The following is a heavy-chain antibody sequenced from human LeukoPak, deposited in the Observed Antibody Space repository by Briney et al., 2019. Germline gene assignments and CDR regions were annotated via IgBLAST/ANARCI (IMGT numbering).Heavy chain of an antibody. V-gene: IGHV1-69*04. CDR3: ARHLYQYSSGWYRWFDP. CDR2: IIPILGIA. D-gene: IGHD6-19*01. CDR1: GGTFSSYA. J-gene: IGHJ5*02. Sequence: SVKVSCKASGGTFSSYAISWVRQAPGQGLEWMGRIIPILGIANYAQKFQGRVTITADKSTSTAYMELSSLRSEDTAVYYCARHLYQYSSGWYRWFDPWGQGTLVTVSS.